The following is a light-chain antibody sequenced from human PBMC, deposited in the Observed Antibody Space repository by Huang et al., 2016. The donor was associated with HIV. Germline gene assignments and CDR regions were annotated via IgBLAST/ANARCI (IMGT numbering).Light chain of an antibody. J-gene: IGKJ3*01. CDR1: QSVSSS. CDR2: DTS. V-gene: IGKV3-11*01. Sequence: EIVLTQSPATLSLSPGERATLSCKASQSVSSSLAWYQQKPGQAPRLLIYDTSNRATGIPARFSGRESGTDFTLTISSLEPEDFAVYYCQQRSNWPLFTFGPGTKVDIK. CDR3: QQRSNWPLFT.